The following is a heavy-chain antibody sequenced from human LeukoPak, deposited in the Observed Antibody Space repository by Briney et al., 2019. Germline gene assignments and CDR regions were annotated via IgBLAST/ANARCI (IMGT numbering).Heavy chain of an antibody. D-gene: IGHD2-2*01. Sequence: GESLKISCKGSGYSFTSYWIGWARQMPGKGLEWMGIIYPGDSDTRYSPSFQGQVTISADKSISTAYLQWSSLKASDTAMYYCARHKGEYCSSTSCRYNWFDPWGQGTLVTVSS. CDR2: IYPGDSDT. CDR1: GYSFTSYW. CDR3: ARHKGEYCSSTSCRYNWFDP. J-gene: IGHJ5*02. V-gene: IGHV5-51*01.